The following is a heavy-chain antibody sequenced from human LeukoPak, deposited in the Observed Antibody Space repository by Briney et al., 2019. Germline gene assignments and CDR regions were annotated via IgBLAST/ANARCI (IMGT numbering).Heavy chain of an antibody. CDR1: GFTFSSYA. CDR3: AKPPAYDSSGYCSWCFDY. V-gene: IGHV3-23*01. CDR2: ISGSGGST. J-gene: IGHJ4*02. D-gene: IGHD3-22*01. Sequence: GGSLRLSCAASGFTFSSYAMSWVRQAPGKGLEWVSAISGSGGSTYYADSVKGRFTVSRDNSKNTLYLQMNSLRAEDTAVYYCAKPPAYDSSGYCSWCFDYWGQGTLVTVSS.